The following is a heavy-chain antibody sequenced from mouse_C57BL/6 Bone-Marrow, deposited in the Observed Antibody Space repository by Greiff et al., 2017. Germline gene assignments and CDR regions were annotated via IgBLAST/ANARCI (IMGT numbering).Heavy chain of an antibody. Sequence: VQLKESGPELVKPGASVKLSCKASGYSFTGYYINWVKQSPEKSLEWIGEINPSTGGTNYNQKFKAKATLTVDKSSSTAYMQLKSLTSEDSAVYYCARENGPLFDYWGQGTTLTVSS. CDR1: GYSFTGYY. V-gene: IGHV1-42*01. CDR2: INPSTGGT. J-gene: IGHJ2*01. CDR3: ARENGPLFDY.